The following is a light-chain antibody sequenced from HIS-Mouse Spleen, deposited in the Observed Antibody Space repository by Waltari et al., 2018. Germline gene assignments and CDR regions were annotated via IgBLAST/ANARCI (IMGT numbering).Light chain of an antibody. Sequence: NFMLTQPHSVSESPGKTVTISCTRSSGSIASNYVQWYQQRPGSAPTTVIYEDNHRPSGVPDRFSGSIDSSYNSASLTISGLKTEDEADYYCQSYDSSNHWVFGGGTKLTVL. CDR2: EDN. V-gene: IGLV6-57*04. CDR3: QSYDSSNHWV. J-gene: IGLJ3*02. CDR1: SGSIASNY.